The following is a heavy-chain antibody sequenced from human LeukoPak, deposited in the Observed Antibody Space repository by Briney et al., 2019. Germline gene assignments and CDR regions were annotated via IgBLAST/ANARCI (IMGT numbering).Heavy chain of an antibody. V-gene: IGHV3-53*05. CDR1: GFTVSSNY. CDR2: IYSGGST. D-gene: IGHD5-24*01. CDR3: ALQEKGTFDI. J-gene: IGHJ3*02. Sequence: PGGSLRLSCAASGFTVSSNYMSWVRQAPGRGLEWVSVIYSGGSTYYADSVKGRFTISRDNAKNSLYLQMNSLRAEDTAVYYCALQEKGTFDIWGQGTMVTVSS.